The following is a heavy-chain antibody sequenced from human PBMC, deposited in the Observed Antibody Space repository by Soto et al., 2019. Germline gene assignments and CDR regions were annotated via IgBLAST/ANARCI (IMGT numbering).Heavy chain of an antibody. CDR3: AKQGDFWSGYFDY. CDR2: ISGSGGST. J-gene: IGHJ4*02. D-gene: IGHD3-3*01. CDR1: GFTFSSYA. V-gene: IGHV3-23*01. Sequence: EVQLLESGGGLVQPGGSLRLSCAASGFTFSSYAMSWVRQAPGKGLEWVSAISGSGGSTYYADSVKGRFTNSRDNSKNTRYLQMNSLRAEDPAVYYCAKQGDFWSGYFDYWGQGTLVTVSS.